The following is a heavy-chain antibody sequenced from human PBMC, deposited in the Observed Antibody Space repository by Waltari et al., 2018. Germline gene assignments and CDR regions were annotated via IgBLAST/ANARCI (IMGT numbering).Heavy chain of an antibody. Sequence: EVQLVESGGGLVQPGGSLRLSCAASGFTFSNYWMHWVRQAPGKGLVWVSRINSDGSSTSYADSVKGRFTVSRDNAKNTLYLHMNSLRAEDTAMYYCAKSGDYWGQGTLVTVSS. V-gene: IGHV3-74*01. CDR3: AKSGDY. J-gene: IGHJ4*02. CDR1: GFTFSNYW. CDR2: INSDGSST. D-gene: IGHD7-27*01.